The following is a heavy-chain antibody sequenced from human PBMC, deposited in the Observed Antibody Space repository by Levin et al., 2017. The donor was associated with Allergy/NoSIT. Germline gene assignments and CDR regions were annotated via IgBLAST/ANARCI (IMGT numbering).Heavy chain of an antibody. CDR1: GFTVSSNY. V-gene: IGHV3-66*01. CDR3: ARTANYGLLDY. CDR2: LYSGGST. D-gene: IGHD4-17*01. Sequence: GESLKISCAASGFTVSSNYMNWVRQAPGKGLEWVSVLYSGGSTYYADSVKGRFTISRDNSKNTLSLQMNSLRAEDTAVYYCARTANYGLLDYWGQGTLVTVSS. J-gene: IGHJ4*02.